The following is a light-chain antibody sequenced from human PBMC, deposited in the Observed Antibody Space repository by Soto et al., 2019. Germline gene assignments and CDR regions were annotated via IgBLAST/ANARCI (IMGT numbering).Light chain of an antibody. CDR3: QQYNRWPLT. J-gene: IGKJ4*01. CDR1: QSIYEK. CDR2: DAS. Sequence: EIVMTQSPATLSVSPGERVTLSCRASQSIYEKLAWYQQKPGQTPRLVIYDASTRATGTPGSFSGSGSRTEFTLTISSLQSEDFAVYYCQQYNRWPLTFGGGTKVEIK. V-gene: IGKV3-15*01.